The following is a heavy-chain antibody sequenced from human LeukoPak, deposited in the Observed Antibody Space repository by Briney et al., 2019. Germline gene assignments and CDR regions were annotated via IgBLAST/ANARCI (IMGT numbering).Heavy chain of an antibody. V-gene: IGHV4-59*01. CDR3: ARVLVLWFGKHYYYYMDV. Sequence: SETLSLTCTVSGGSISSYYWSWIRQPPGKGLEWIGYIYYSGSTNYNPSLKSRVTISVDTSKNQFSLKLSSVTAADTAVYYCARVLVLWFGKHYYYYMDVWGKGTTVTVSS. CDR2: IYYSGST. D-gene: IGHD3-10*01. CDR1: GGSISSYY. J-gene: IGHJ6*03.